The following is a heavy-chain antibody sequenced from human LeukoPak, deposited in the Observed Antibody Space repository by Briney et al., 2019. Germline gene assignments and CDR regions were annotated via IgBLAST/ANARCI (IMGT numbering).Heavy chain of an antibody. Sequence: SETLALTCAVYGGSLINYYWSWIRQSPGKGLEWIGDIDHSGGTSYNPALRSRVTMSIDPSRNQFYLKINSVTASDTAVYYCAMVLWQSARPGPWDQGSLVTVSS. CDR2: IDHSGGT. V-gene: IGHV4-34*01. CDR1: GGSLINYY. D-gene: IGHD2/OR15-2a*01. J-gene: IGHJ5*02. CDR3: AMVLWQSARPGP.